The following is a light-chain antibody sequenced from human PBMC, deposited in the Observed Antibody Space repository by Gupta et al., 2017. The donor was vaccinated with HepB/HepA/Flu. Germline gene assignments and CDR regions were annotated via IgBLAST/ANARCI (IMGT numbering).Light chain of an antibody. CDR3: QQESSAPNT. Sequence: EIVLTQSPGTLSLSAGERATLSCRASQSVSSNSLAWHQQKPGQAPRLLIYEASKRATGIPDRFSGNGSGTDFTLTISRLEPEDFAVYYCQQESSAPNTFGGGTKVEIK. CDR2: EAS. CDR1: QSVSSNS. J-gene: IGKJ4*01. V-gene: IGKV3-20*01.